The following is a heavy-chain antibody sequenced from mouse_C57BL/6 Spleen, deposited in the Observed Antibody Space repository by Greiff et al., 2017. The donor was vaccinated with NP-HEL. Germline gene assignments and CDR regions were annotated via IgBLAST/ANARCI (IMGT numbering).Heavy chain of an antibody. Sequence: VKLMESGAELVKPGASVKMSCKASGYTFTTYPIEWMKQNHGKSLEWIGNFHPYNDDTKYNEKFKGKATLTVEKSSSTVYLELSRLTSDDSAVYYCARRGYGSSYWFAYWGQGTLVTVSA. V-gene: IGHV1-47*01. J-gene: IGHJ3*01. CDR2: FHPYNDDT. CDR1: GYTFTTYP. D-gene: IGHD1-1*01. CDR3: ARRGYGSSYWFAY.